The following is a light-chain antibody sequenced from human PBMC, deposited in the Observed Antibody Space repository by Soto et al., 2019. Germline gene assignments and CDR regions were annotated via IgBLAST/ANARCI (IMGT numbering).Light chain of an antibody. CDR2: DTS. V-gene: IGKV3-11*01. J-gene: IGKJ1*01. CDR3: QQYGSSAS. Sequence: IVLTQSPATLSLSPGERPTLSCRASQRVDNYFAWYQPRPGQAPRLRIYDTSFRATGIPDRLSGSGSGTDFTLTISRLDPEDFAVYYCQQYGSSASFGQGTKVDIK. CDR1: QRVDNY.